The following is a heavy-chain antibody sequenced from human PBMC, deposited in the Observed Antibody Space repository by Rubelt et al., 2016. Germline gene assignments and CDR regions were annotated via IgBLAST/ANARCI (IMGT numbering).Heavy chain of an antibody. J-gene: IGHJ4*02. V-gene: IGHV5-51*01. D-gene: IGHD5-12*01. CDR1: GYRFTTYW. CDR3: SRLMGYSTIDY. CDR2: IHPGDSAT. Sequence: EVQLVQSGAEVKKPGESLKISSKGSGYRFTTYWIGWVRQMPGKGLEWMGIIHPGDSATRYSPSFQGQVTISADKSINTAYLQWSSLKASDTAIYYCSRLMGYSTIDYWGQGTLVTVSS.